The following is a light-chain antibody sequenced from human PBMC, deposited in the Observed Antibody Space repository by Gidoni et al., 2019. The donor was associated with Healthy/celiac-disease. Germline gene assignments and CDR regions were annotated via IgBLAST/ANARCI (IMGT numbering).Light chain of an antibody. CDR3: SSYAGSNNPYV. J-gene: IGLJ1*01. CDR2: EVS. Sequence: QSALTQPPSASGAPGLSVTISCTGTSSDVGGYNYVSWYQQPPGKAPKLMIYEVSKRPSGVPDRFSGSKSGNMASLTVSGLQSEDEADYYCSSYAGSNNPYVFGTGTKVTVL. V-gene: IGLV2-8*01. CDR1: SSDVGGYNY.